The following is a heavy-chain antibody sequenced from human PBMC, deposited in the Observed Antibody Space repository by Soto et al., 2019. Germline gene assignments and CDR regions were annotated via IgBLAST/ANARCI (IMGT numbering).Heavy chain of an antibody. D-gene: IGHD6-6*01. V-gene: IGHV4-30-4*01. CDR2: IYYSGST. J-gene: IGHJ5*02. Sequence: SETLSLTCTVSGGSISSGDYYWSWIRQPPGKGLEWIGYIYYSGSTYYNPSLKSRVTISVDTSKNQFSLKLSSVTDADTAVYYCARVSSSNWFDPWGQGTLVTVSS. CDR1: GGSISSGDYY. CDR3: ARVSSSNWFDP.